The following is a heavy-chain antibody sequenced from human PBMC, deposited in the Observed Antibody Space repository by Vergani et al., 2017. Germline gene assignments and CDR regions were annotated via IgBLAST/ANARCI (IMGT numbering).Heavy chain of an antibody. J-gene: IGHJ4*02. V-gene: IGHV4-34*01. Sequence: QVQLQQWGAGLLKPSETLSLTCAVYGGSFSGYYWGWIRQPPGKGLEWIGEINHSGSTNYNPSLKSRVTISLDTSKNQFSLKLSSVTAADTAVYYCARGKARPMVRGVVFDYWGQGTLVTVSS. CDR2: INHSGST. D-gene: IGHD3-10*01. CDR3: ARGKARPMVRGVVFDY. CDR1: GGSFSGYY.